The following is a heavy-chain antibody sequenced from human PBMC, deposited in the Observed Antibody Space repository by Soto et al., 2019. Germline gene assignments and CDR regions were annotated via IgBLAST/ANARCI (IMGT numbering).Heavy chain of an antibody. V-gene: IGHV3-9*01. CDR2: ISWNSGSI. CDR3: AKDLSHWGSKWIDYYYGMDV. CDR1: GFTFDDYA. J-gene: IGHJ6*02. Sequence: GGSLRLSCAASGFTFDDYAMHWVRQAPGKGLEWVSGISWNSGSIGYADSVKGRFTISRDNAKNSLYLQMNSLRAEDTALYYCAKDLSHWGSKWIDYYYGMDVWGQGTTVTVSS. D-gene: IGHD7-27*01.